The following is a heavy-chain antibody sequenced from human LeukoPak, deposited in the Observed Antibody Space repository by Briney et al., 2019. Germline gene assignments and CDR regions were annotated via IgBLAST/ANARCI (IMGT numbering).Heavy chain of an antibody. Sequence: GGSRRLSCAAPGFTFSSYSMNWVRKAPGKGLDWVSSISSSSSYIYYADSVKGRFTISRDNAKNSLYLQMNSLRAEDTAVYYCANLAASSVGDYWGQGTLVTVSS. V-gene: IGHV3-21*01. CDR3: ANLAASSVGDY. D-gene: IGHD6-6*01. CDR1: GFTFSSYS. CDR2: ISSSSSYI. J-gene: IGHJ4*02.